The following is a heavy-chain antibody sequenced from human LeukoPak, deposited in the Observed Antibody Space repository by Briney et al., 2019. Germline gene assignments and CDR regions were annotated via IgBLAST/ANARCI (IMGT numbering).Heavy chain of an antibody. D-gene: IGHD6-19*01. CDR2: IRYDGSNK. CDR1: GFTFSSYG. V-gene: IGHV3-30*02. CDR3: ARDGRDSSGWYVDY. Sequence: GGSLRLSCAASGFTFSSYGMHWVRQAPGKGLEWVAFIRYDGSNKYYADSVKGRFTISRDNAKNSLYLQMNSLRAEDTAVYYCARDGRDSSGWYVDYWGQGTLVTVSS. J-gene: IGHJ4*02.